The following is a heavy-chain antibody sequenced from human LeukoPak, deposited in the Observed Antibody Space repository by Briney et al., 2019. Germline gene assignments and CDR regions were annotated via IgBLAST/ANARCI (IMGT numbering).Heavy chain of an antibody. J-gene: IGHJ5*02. CDR2: IYYSGST. V-gene: IGHV4-39*07. CDR1: GGSISSSSYY. CDR3: ARTRGELSRVVS. Sequence: SETLSLTCTVSGGSISSSSYYWGWIRQPPGKGLEWIGSIYYSGSTYYNPSLKSRVTISVDTSKNQFSLKMSSVTAADTAVYYCARTRGELSRVVSWGQGTLVTVSS. D-gene: IGHD3-16*02.